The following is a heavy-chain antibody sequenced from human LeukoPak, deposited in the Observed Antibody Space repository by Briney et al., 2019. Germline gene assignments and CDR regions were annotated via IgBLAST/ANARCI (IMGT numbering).Heavy chain of an antibody. CDR3: ARVARHDYSYYPGGNYFDY. Sequence: EASVKVSCKASEYTFTGYYMHWVRQAPGQGLEWMGWINRNSGGTNYAQKLQGRVTMTTDTSTSTAYMELRSLRSDDTAVYYCARVARHDYSYYPGGNYFDYWGQGTLVTVSS. D-gene: IGHD4-11*01. J-gene: IGHJ4*02. CDR1: EYTFTGYY. V-gene: IGHV1-2*02. CDR2: INRNSGGT.